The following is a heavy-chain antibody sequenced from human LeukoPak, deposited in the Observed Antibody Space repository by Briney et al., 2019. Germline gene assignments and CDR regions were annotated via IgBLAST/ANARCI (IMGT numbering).Heavy chain of an antibody. CDR3: KKRWTEVPPCRDNFDY. V-gene: IGHV3-38-3*01. Sequence: PGGSLRLSCAASGFTFSSYAMSWVRQAPGKGLEWVSSISGGSTYYADSRKGRFTISRDNSKNTLHLQMNSLRAEDTAVYYCKKRWTEVPPCRDNFDYWGQGTLVTVSS. CDR1: GFTFSSYA. D-gene: IGHD3/OR15-3a*01. CDR2: ISGGST. J-gene: IGHJ4*02.